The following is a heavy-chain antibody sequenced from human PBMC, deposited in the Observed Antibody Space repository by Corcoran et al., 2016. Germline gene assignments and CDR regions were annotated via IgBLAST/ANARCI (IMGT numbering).Heavy chain of an antibody. CDR3: ARYYYGSGSEYFDY. V-gene: IGHV4-39*01. CDR2: IYYSGST. CDR1: GGSISSSTYY. Sequence: QVQLQESGPGLVKPSETLSLTCTVSGGSISSSTYYWGWIRQPPGKGLEYIGSIYYSGSTYYNPSLKSRVTISVDTSKNQFSLKLTSVTAADPAIYYCARYYYGSGSEYFDYWGQGTLVTVSS. D-gene: IGHD3-10*01. J-gene: IGHJ4*02.